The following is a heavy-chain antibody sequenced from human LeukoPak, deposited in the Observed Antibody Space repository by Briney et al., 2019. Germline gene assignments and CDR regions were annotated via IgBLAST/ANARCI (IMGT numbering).Heavy chain of an antibody. CDR3: ARDGIDYCSGGSCYSYFDY. V-gene: IGHV4-61*02. CDR1: GGSISSGTYY. D-gene: IGHD2-15*01. J-gene: IGHJ4*02. Sequence: PSETLSLTCTVSGGSISSGTYYWSWIRQPAGKGLEWIGRIYTSGSTNYNPSLKSRVTMSVDTSKNQFSLKLSSVTAADTAVYYCARDGIDYCSGGSCYSYFDYWGQGTLVTVSS. CDR2: IYTSGST.